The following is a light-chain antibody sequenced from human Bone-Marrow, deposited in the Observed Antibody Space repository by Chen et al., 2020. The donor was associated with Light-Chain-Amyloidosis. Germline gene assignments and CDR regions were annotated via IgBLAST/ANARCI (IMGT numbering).Light chain of an antibody. V-gene: IGLV2-11*01. J-gene: IGLJ3*02. CDR3: CSYAGIYWV. Sequence: QSALTQPRPVSGSPGHTVTISCTGTSRDVGGYDSVSWYQQYPGKAPKLRIYDVSKRPSGVPDRFSASKSGNTASLTISGLQAEDEAEYYCCSYAGIYWVFGGGTKLTVL. CDR1: SRDVGGYDS. CDR2: DVS.